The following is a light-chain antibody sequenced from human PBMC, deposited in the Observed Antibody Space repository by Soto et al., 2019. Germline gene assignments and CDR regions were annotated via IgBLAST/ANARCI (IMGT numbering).Light chain of an antibody. V-gene: IGKV3-20*01. CDR2: GAN. CDR1: QSVSSSY. CDR3: QQHGSSPIT. Sequence: EIVLTQSPGTLSLSPGERATLSCRASQSVSSSYLAWYQQKPGQAPRLLIYGANNRATGISDRSSGSGSGTDFTLTISRLESDDFAVYYCQQHGSSPITFGGGTKVDIK. J-gene: IGKJ4*01.